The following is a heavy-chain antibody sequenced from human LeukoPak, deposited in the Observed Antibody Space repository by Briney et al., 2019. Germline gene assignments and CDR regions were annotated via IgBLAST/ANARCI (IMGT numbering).Heavy chain of an antibody. CDR3: ARVPAATYFDY. CDR1: GGTFSSYA. J-gene: IGHJ4*02. V-gene: IGHV1-69*13. Sequence: GASVKVSCKASGGTFSSYAISWVRQAPGQGLEWMGGIIPIFGTANYAQKFRGRVTITADESTSTAYMELSSLRSEDTAVYYCARVPAATYFDYWGQGTLVTVSS. D-gene: IGHD2-2*01. CDR2: IIPIFGTA.